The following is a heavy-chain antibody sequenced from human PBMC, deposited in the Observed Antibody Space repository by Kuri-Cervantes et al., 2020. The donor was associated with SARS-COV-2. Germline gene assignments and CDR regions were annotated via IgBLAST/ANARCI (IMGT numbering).Heavy chain of an antibody. J-gene: IGHJ6*03. CDR1: GGSISSHY. V-gene: IGHV4-59*11. D-gene: IGHD2-15*01. Sequence: SETLSLTCTVSGGSISSHYWSWIRQPPGKGLEWIGYIYYSGSTNYNPSLKSRVTISVDTSKNQFSLKLSSVTAADTAVYHCASGALGSYPYYYYYMDVWGKGTTVTVSS. CDR3: ASGALGSYPYYYYYMDV. CDR2: IYYSGST.